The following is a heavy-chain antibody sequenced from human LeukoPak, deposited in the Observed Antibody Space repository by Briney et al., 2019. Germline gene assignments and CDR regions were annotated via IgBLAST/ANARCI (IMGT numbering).Heavy chain of an antibody. J-gene: IGHJ4*02. CDR3: ARDWEDSSSWFYFDY. CDR2: INSEGSGT. V-gene: IGHV3-74*01. D-gene: IGHD6-13*01. CDR1: GITFSNYW. Sequence: GGSLRLSCAASGITFSNYWMHWVRQAPGKGLVWVSRINSEGSGTSYADFVKGRFTISRDNAKNSLYLQMNSLRAEDTAVYYCARDWEDSSSWFYFDYWGQGTLVTVSS.